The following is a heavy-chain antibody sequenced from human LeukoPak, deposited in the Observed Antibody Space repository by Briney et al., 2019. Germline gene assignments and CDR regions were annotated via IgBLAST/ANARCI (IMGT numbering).Heavy chain of an antibody. J-gene: IGHJ4*02. CDR2: IYHSGST. Sequence: SGTLSLTCAVSGGSISSSNWWSWVRQPPGKGLEWIGEIYHSGSTNYNPSLKSRVTISVDTSKNQFSLKLSSVTAADTAVYYCARDTYYYDSSGYFSFDYWGQGTLVTVSS. V-gene: IGHV4-4*02. CDR3: ARDTYYYDSSGYFSFDY. CDR1: GGSISSSNW. D-gene: IGHD3-22*01.